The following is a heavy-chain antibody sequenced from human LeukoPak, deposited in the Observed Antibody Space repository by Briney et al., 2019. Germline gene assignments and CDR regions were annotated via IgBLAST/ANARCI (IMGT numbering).Heavy chain of an antibody. CDR2: IIPISATA. Sequence: ASVKVSCKASGGTFSSYAISWVRQAPGQGLEWMGGIIPISATANYAQKFQGRLTITADESTSTAYMELSSLRSEDTAVYYCARVSEYSSSGWYFDLWGRGTLVTVSS. CDR1: GGTFSSYA. D-gene: IGHD6-6*01. CDR3: ARVSEYSSSGWYFDL. J-gene: IGHJ2*01. V-gene: IGHV1-69*13.